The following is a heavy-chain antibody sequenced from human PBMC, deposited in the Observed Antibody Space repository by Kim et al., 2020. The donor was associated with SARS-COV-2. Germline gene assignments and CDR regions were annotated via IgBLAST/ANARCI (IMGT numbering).Heavy chain of an antibody. CDR2: SDRAI. J-gene: IGHJ4*02. D-gene: IGHD2-15*01. V-gene: IGHV3-48*02. CDR3: AREGCDY. Sequence: SDRAIYYADSVKGRFTISRDNAQNSLYLQMNSLRDEDTAVYYCAREGCDYWGQGTLVTVSS.